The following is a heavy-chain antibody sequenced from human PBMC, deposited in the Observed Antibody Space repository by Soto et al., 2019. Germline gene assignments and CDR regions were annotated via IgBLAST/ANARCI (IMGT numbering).Heavy chain of an antibody. J-gene: IGHJ4*02. D-gene: IGHD3-3*01. CDR3: ARGRLGYYDFWSGYSYFDY. Sequence: SETLSLTCAVYGGSFSGYYWSWIRQPPGKGLEWIGEINHSGSTNYNPSLKSRVTISVATSKNQFSLKLSSVTAADTAVYYCARGRLGYYDFWSGYSYFDYWGQGTLVTVSS. V-gene: IGHV4-34*01. CDR1: GGSFSGYY. CDR2: INHSGST.